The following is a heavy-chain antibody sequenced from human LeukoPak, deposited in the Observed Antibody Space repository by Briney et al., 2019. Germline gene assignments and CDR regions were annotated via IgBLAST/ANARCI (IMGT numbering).Heavy chain of an antibody. Sequence: SVKVSCKASGGNFSSYAISWVRQAPGQGLEWMGGIIPIFGTANYAQKFQGRVTITADESTSTAYMELSSLRSEDTAVYYCARDSTAAGTLDYWGQGTLVTVSS. D-gene: IGHD6-13*01. CDR2: IIPIFGTA. V-gene: IGHV1-69*13. J-gene: IGHJ4*02. CDR3: ARDSTAAGTLDY. CDR1: GGNFSSYA.